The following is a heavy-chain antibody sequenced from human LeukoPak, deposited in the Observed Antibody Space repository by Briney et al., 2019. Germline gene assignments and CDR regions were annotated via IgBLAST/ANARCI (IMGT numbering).Heavy chain of an antibody. J-gene: IGHJ4*02. CDR1: GYTFTGYY. CDR2: INPNSGGT. D-gene: IGHD3-22*01. Sequence: ASVKVSCKASGYTFTGYYMHWVRQAPGQGLEWMGWINPNSGGTNYAQKFQGRVTMTRDTSTGTAYMELSRLTFDDTALYYCASLSNSSGGWFFDYWGQGSLVTVSS. V-gene: IGHV1-2*02. CDR3: ASLSNSSGGWFFDY.